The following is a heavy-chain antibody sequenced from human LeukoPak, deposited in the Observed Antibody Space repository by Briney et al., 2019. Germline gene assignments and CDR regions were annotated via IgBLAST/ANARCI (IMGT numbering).Heavy chain of an antibody. J-gene: IGHJ2*01. D-gene: IGHD2-21*02. V-gene: IGHV4-39*01. Sequence: SETLSLTCSVSGGSITSSRYYWGWIRQSPGGGLEWIGTIYYSGSTYYNPSLRSRVTISADTSKNQFSLNLSPVTAADTAVYYCARHVSSDLRIVVVTSDRYFDLWGRGTLVTVSS. CDR2: IYYSGST. CDR1: GGSITSSRYY. CDR3: ARHVSSDLRIVVVTSDRYFDL.